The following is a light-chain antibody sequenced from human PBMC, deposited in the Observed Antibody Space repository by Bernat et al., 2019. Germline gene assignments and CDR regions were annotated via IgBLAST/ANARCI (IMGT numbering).Light chain of an antibody. CDR1: SLRSYY. CDR2: GKN. CDR3: NSRESSGNLP. J-gene: IGLJ2*01. V-gene: IGLV3-19*01. Sequence: SSELTQDPAVSVALGQTVRITCQGDSLRSYYASWYQQKPGQAPVLVIYGKNNRPSGIPDRFSGSSSGNTASLTITGAQADDEADYYCNSRESSGNLPFGGGTKLTVL.